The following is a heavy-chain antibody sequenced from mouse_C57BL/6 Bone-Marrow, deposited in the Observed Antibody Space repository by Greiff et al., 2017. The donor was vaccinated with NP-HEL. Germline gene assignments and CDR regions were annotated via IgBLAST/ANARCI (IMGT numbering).Heavy chain of an antibody. Sequence: EVQGVESGGGLVQPGGSMKLSCVASGFTFSNYWMNWVRQSPEKGLEWVAQIRLKSDNYATHYAESVKGRFTISRDDSKSSVYLQMNNLRAEDTGIYYCTGGLRLPYYAMDYWGQGTSVTVSS. CDR1: GFTFSNYW. CDR2: IRLKSDNYAT. J-gene: IGHJ4*01. V-gene: IGHV6-3*01. D-gene: IGHD3-2*02. CDR3: TGGLRLPYYAMDY.